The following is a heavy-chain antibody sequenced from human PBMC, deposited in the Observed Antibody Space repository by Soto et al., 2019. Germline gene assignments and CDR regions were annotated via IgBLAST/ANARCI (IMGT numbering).Heavy chain of an antibody. CDR3: ARHGILSKGGYDFYFDY. Sequence: SETLSLTCTVSGGSISSSSYYWGWIRQPPGKGLEWIGSIYYSGSTYYNPSLKSRVTISVDTSKNQFSLKLSSVTAADTAVYYCARHGILSKGGYDFYFDYWGQGTLVTVSS. J-gene: IGHJ4*02. CDR1: GGSISSSSYY. CDR2: IYYSGST. V-gene: IGHV4-39*01. D-gene: IGHD5-12*01.